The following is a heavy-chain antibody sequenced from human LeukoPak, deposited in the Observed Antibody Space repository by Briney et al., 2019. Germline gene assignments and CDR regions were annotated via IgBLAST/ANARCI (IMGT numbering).Heavy chain of an antibody. CDR2: IDPSDSYT. CDR1: GYSFTSYW. CDR3: ARRGYSYGLFVY. Sequence: GESLRISCKGSGYSFTSYWISWVRQMPGKGLDWMGRIDPSDSYTNYSPSFQVHVTISADKSISTAYLQWSSLKASDTAMYYCARRGYSYGLFVYWGQGTLVTVSS. D-gene: IGHD5-18*01. V-gene: IGHV5-10-1*01. J-gene: IGHJ4*02.